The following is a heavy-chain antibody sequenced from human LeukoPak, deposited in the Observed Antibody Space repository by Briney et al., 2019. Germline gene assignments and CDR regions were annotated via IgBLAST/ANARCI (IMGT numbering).Heavy chain of an antibody. D-gene: IGHD6-13*01. V-gene: IGHV3-74*01. CDR2: INSVGGSP. Sequence: GGSLRLSCAPSGFTFCSYAMSSGRQAPGKGVVWVSGINSVGGSPSYAGSVKGRFTISRDNAKNTLYLQTNSLRAEDTAVYYCARPGGYSRSWPIFDYWGQGTLVTVSS. J-gene: IGHJ4*02. CDR3: ARPGGYSRSWPIFDY. CDR1: GFTFCSYA.